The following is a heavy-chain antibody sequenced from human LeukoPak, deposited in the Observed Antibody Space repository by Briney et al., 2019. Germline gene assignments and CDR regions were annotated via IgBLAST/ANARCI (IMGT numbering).Heavy chain of an antibody. V-gene: IGHV1-69*01. J-gene: IGHJ4*02. D-gene: IGHD2-2*01. CDR1: GGTFSSYA. CDR3: ARGPVPAAIHLSFDY. CDR2: IIPIFGTA. Sequence: GSSVKVSCKASGGTFSSYAISWVRQAPGQGLEWMGGIIPIFGTANYAQKFQGRVTITADESTSTAYMELSSLRSEDTAVYYYARGPVPAAIHLSFDYWGQGTLVTVSS.